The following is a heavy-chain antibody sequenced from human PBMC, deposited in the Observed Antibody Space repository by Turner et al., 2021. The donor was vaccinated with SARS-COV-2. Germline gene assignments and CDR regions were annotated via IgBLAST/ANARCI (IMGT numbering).Heavy chain of an antibody. J-gene: IGHJ4*02. D-gene: IGHD3-22*01. CDR2: ISGSSFTT. CDR3: AKRDFADSNGYAPLFDY. Sequence: EVQLLESGGGLVQPGGSLRLSCAASGFTFSNYAMTWVRQTQGKGLEWVLGISGSSFTTYYADPAKGRFTISRDNAKNTLYLQMNSLRVEDTAVYYCAKRDFADSNGYAPLFDYWGQGTLVTVSS. CDR1: GFTFSNYA. V-gene: IGHV3-23*01.